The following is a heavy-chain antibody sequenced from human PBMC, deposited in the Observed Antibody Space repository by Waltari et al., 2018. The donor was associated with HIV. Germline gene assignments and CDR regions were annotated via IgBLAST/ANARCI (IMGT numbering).Heavy chain of an antibody. Sequence: QLVESGGGLIQPGGSLRLSCAASGFTVNSNYVNWVRQAPGKGLEWFSVIYIGGSTYYADSVKGRFTISRDNSKNTIYLQMNSLRAEDTAVYYCARDRPNYYDSSGYSSVFDVWGQGTMVTVSS. J-gene: IGHJ3*01. CDR3: ARDRPNYYDSSGYSSVFDV. D-gene: IGHD3-22*01. CDR2: IYIGGST. V-gene: IGHV3-53*01. CDR1: GFTVNSNY.